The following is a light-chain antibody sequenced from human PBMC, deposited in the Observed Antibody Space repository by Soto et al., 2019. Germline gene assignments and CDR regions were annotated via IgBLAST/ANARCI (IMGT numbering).Light chain of an antibody. V-gene: IGKV1-5*01. CDR2: DAS. J-gene: IGKJ1*01. CDR3: QEYEIFSPWT. Sequence: DIQMTQSPPTLSASVGDRVTITCRASQTINSYLAWYQQKPGKAPNLLIYDASTLQSGVPSRYSGSGSGTEFTLTIGNLQPDYFATYYRQEYEIFSPWTLGQVTNVDI. CDR1: QTINSY.